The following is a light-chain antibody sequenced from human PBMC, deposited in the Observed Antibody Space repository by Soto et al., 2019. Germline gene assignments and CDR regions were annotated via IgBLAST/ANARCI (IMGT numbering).Light chain of an antibody. CDR1: QSVSSTY. CDR2: GAS. J-gene: IGKJ4*01. Sequence: EIVVTQSPGTLSLSPGEGATLSCRASQSVSSTYLAWYQQKPGQAPRLLIYGASNRATGIPDRFSGSGSGTDFTLTISRLEPEDFAVYFCKQYSSSPVTFGGGTKVEIK. CDR3: KQYSSSPVT. V-gene: IGKV3-20*01.